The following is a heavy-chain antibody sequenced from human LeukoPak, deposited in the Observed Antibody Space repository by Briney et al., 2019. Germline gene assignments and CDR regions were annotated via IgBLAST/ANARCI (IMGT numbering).Heavy chain of an antibody. Sequence: GGSLRLSCAASGFTFDDYAMHWVRQAPGKGLEWVSLISGDGGSTYYADSVKGRFTISRDNSKNTLYLQMNSLRAEDTAVYYCASDFPDFDYWGQGTLVTVSS. V-gene: IGHV3-43*02. J-gene: IGHJ4*02. CDR3: ASDFPDFDY. CDR1: GFTFDDYA. CDR2: ISGDGGST.